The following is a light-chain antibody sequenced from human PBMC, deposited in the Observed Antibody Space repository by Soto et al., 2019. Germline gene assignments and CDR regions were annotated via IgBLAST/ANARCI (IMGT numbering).Light chain of an antibody. V-gene: IGKV1-39*01. CDR1: QSINNY. CDR3: QQGFSAPPWT. Sequence: DIQMTQSPSSLSASVGDRITITCRSSQSINNYLNWYQQRPGKAPKVIIYDASSLQSGVPSRFSGSGSGTDFALTISSLQPENFATYYCQQGFSAPPWTFGQGTQVEI. J-gene: IGKJ1*01. CDR2: DAS.